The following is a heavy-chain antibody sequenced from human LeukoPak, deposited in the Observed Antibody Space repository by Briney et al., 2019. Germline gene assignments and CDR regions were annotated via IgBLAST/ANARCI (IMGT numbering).Heavy chain of an antibody. CDR3: ARDLVNKYSSSPLGR. CDR1: GGTFSSYD. V-gene: IGHV1-18*01. Sequence: ASVKVSCKASGGTFSSYDINWVRQATGQGLEWMGWISAYNGNTNYAQKLQGRVTMTTDTSTSTAYMELRSLRSDDTAVYYCARDLVNKYSSSPLGRWGQGTLVTVSS. CDR2: ISAYNGNT. J-gene: IGHJ4*02. D-gene: IGHD6-6*01.